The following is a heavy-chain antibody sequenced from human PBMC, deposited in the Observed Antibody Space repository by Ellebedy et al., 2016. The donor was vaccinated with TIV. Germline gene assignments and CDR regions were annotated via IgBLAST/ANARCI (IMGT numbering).Heavy chain of an antibody. J-gene: IGHJ2*01. CDR1: GFTFSSYA. CDR2: ISNTGSRT. D-gene: IGHD1/OR15-1a*01. V-gene: IGHV3-23*01. CDR3: ARTRTTDWSFDL. Sequence: PGGSLRLSCAASGFTFSSYAMSWVRQAPGKGLEWVSTISNTGSRTYYADSVEGRFIISRENSKKTLYLQMNSLRAEDTAVYYCARTRTTDWSFDLWGRGTLVTVSS.